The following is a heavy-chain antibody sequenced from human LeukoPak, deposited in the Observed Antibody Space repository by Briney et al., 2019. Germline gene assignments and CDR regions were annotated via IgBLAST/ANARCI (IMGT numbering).Heavy chain of an antibody. V-gene: IGHV4-59*08. CDR2: VYYSGST. Sequence: PSETLSLTCTVSGGSISTYYWSWIRQPPGKGLDWIGYVYYSGSTYYNPSLKSRVTISVDTSKNHFSLKLSSVTAADTAVYYCASLYCSGGNCYNPETFDLWGQGTMVTVSS. CDR1: GGSISTYY. J-gene: IGHJ3*01. D-gene: IGHD2-15*01. CDR3: ASLYCSGGNCYNPETFDL.